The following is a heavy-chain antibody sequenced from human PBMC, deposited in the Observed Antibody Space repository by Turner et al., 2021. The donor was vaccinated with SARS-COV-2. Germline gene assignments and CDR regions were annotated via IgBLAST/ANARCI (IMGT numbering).Heavy chain of an antibody. J-gene: IGHJ6*02. V-gene: IGHV4-34*01. CDR2: INHCGST. Sequence: QAQLQQWGAGLLKPSETLSLTGAVSGVSFSGHFLSWILQPPGKGLEWIGEINHCGSTMYNPSLKSRISISVDTSKNQFSLKRSSVTAADTAVYYCARTKGRRKDIVATIWTYSRLNPWDYFYDGMDVWGQGTTVTVSS. CDR3: ARTKGRRKDIVATIWTYSRLNPWDYFYDGMDV. CDR1: GVSFSGHF. D-gene: IGHD5-12*01.